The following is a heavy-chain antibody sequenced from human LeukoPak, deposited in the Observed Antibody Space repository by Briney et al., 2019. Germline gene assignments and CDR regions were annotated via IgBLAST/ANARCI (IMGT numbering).Heavy chain of an antibody. D-gene: IGHD5-18*01. V-gene: IGHV7-4-1*02. CDR2: INTNTGNP. Sequence: PGASVKVSCKASGYSSTNYGISWVRQAPGQGLEWMAWINTNTGNPTYAQGFTGRFVFSLDTSVNTAYLQISSLKAEDAAVYYCARGIRGDSYGYHFDYWGQGTLVTVSS. CDR1: GYSSTNYG. CDR3: ARGIRGDSYGYHFDY. J-gene: IGHJ4*02.